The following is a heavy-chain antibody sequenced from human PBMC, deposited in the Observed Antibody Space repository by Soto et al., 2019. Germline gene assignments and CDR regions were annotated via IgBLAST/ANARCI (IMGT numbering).Heavy chain of an antibody. J-gene: IGHJ4*02. CDR2: ISYSGSA. D-gene: IGHD2-8*01. CDR1: GGSITSYY. V-gene: IGHV4-59*01. CDR3: ARDRSLIGDANFDY. Sequence: PSETLSLTCTVSGGSITSYYWSWIRQAPGKGLEWIGYISYSGSASYNPSLKSRVTISVDTSGNQFSLKLSSVTAADTAVYYCARDRSLIGDANFDYWGQGTLVTVSS.